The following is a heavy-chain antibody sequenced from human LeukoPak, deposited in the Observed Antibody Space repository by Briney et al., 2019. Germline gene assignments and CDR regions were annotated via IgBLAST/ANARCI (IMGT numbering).Heavy chain of an antibody. V-gene: IGHV4-34*01. D-gene: IGHD4/OR15-4a*01. CDR3: ARRPRNGENYDGPSGLDY. CDR1: GESFSGHY. J-gene: IGHJ4*02. Sequence: SETLSLTCAVYGESFSGHYWSWIRQAPGKGLEWIGEINHSGTTNYNPSLKSRVTISAGTSKNQFFLKLNSVTAADTAVYYCARRPRNGENYDGPSGLDYWGQGTLVTVSS. CDR2: INHSGTT.